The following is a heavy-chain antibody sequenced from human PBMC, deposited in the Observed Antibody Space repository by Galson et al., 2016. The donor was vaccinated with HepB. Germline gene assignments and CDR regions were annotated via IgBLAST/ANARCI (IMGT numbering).Heavy chain of an antibody. CDR1: GSRFTSYW. D-gene: IGHD1-1*01. CDR3: ARQLKRPGAGRQFNYWYFDV. Sequence: QSGAEVKKPGESVRISCKGSGSRFTSYWINWVRQMPGKGLEWMGRIDPSDSYTIYNPSLQGHVTISADKSISVASLKLSSLKASDTAMYYCARQLKRPGAGRQFNYWYFDVWGRGSLVTVSS. CDR2: IDPSDSYT. J-gene: IGHJ2*01. V-gene: IGHV5-10-1*01.